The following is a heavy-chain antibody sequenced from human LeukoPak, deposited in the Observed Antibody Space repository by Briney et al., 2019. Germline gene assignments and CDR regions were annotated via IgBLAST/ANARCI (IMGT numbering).Heavy chain of an antibody. CDR3: AKDMGGRITMVRGVIHSGYYYGMDV. J-gene: IGHJ6*02. D-gene: IGHD3-10*01. CDR2: ISGDGGST. Sequence: GGSLRLSCAASGFTFDDYAMHWVRQAPGKGLEWVSLISGDGGSTYYADSVKGRFTISRDNSKNSLCLQMNSLRTEDTALYYCAKDMGGRITMVRGVIHSGYYYGMDVWGQGTTVTVSS. CDR1: GFTFDDYA. V-gene: IGHV3-43*02.